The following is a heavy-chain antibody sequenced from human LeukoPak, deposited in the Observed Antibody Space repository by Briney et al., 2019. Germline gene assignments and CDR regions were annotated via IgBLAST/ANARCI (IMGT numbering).Heavy chain of an antibody. D-gene: IGHD6-13*01. Sequence: GGSLRLSCAASGFTFTNFPMTWVRQAPGKGLEWVAFVGATDGTTYYLDSVKGRFTISRDNSKNMVYLHMSSLRAEDTAVYYCVRDGGYSSSLGDYWGREPWSPSPQ. V-gene: IGHV3-23*01. CDR2: VGATDGTT. CDR3: VRDGGYSSSLGDY. J-gene: IGHJ4*02. CDR1: GFTFTNFP.